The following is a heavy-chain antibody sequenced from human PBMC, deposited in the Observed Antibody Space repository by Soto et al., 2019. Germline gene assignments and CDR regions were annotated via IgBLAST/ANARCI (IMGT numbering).Heavy chain of an antibody. D-gene: IGHD6-19*01. CDR1: GYTFTSYA. V-gene: IGHV1-3*01. CDR2: INAGNGNT. CDR3: ARVSGWYYFDY. Sequence: QVQLVQSGAEVKKPGASVKVSCKASGYTFTSYAMHWVRQAPGQRLEWMGWINAGNGNTKYSQKFQGRVPITRDTSASTAYMELSSLRSEDKAVYYCARVSGWYYFDYWGQGTLVTVSS. J-gene: IGHJ4*02.